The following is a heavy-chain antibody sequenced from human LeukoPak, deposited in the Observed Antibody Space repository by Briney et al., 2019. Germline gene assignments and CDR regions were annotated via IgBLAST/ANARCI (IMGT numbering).Heavy chain of an antibody. Sequence: SETLSLTCTVSGGSISSSSYYWGWIRQPRGKGLEWIGSIYYSGSTYYNPSLKSRVTISVDTSKNQFSLKLSSVTAADTAVYYCARQHFSNWFDPWGQGTLVTVSS. V-gene: IGHV4-39*01. CDR2: IYYSGST. CDR1: GGSISSSSYY. CDR3: ARQHFSNWFDP. D-gene: IGHD2/OR15-2a*01. J-gene: IGHJ5*02.